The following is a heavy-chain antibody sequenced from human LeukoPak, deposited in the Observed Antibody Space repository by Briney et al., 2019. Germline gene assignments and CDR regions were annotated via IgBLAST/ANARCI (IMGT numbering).Heavy chain of an antibody. V-gene: IGHV1-46*01. J-gene: IGHJ5*02. D-gene: IGHD3-10*01. CDR2: VLPSGHNT. Sequence: GASVKVSCEASGYTFTSYYIHWVRQAPGQGLGWMGKVLPSGHNTDYAQKFQGRVTMTTDTSTSTVYMELSSLRSEDTAVYYCARTLSDSGLSSWGQGTLVTVSS. CDR1: GYTFTSYY. CDR3: ARTLSDSGLSS.